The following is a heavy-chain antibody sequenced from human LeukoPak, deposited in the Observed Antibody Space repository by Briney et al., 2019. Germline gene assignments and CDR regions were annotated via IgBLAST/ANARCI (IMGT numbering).Heavy chain of an antibody. CDR3: AKDLRSRIAAAGAPDY. CDR2: IRYDGGNQ. Sequence: GGSLRLSCAASGFTFSSYGMHWVRQTPGKGLECVAFIRYDGGNQYYTDSVKGRFTISRDNSKNTIYLQMNSLRAEDTAVYYCAKDLRSRIAAAGAPDYWGQGTLVTISS. V-gene: IGHV3-30*02. CDR1: GFTFSSYG. J-gene: IGHJ4*02. D-gene: IGHD6-13*01.